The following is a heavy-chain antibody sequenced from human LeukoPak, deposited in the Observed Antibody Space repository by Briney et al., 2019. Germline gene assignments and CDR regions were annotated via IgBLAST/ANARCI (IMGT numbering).Heavy chain of an antibody. CDR3: ARDRTYYYDSSRDQGAFDI. V-gene: IGHV1-2*02. D-gene: IGHD3-22*01. CDR1: GYTFTGYY. J-gene: IGHJ3*02. Sequence: ASVKVSCKASGYTFTGYYMHWVRQAPGQGLEWMGWINPNSGGTNYAQKFQGRVTMTRDTSISTAYMELSRLRSDDTAVYYCARDRTYYYDSSRDQGAFDIWGQGTMVTVSS. CDR2: INPNSGGT.